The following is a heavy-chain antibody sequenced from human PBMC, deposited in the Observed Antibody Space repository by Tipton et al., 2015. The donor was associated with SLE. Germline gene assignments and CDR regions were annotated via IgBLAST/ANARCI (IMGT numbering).Heavy chain of an antibody. V-gene: IGHV4-31*03. Sequence: TLSLACTVSGGSISSGGYYWSWIRQHPGKGLEWIGYIYYSGSTYYNPSLKSRVTISVDTSKNQFSLKLSSVTAADTAVYYCAGDSGTSGWYMQYFATWGQGTLVTVSS. D-gene: IGHD6-19*01. J-gene: IGHJ4*02. CDR3: AGDSGTSGWYMQYFAT. CDR1: GGSISSGGYY. CDR2: IYYSGST.